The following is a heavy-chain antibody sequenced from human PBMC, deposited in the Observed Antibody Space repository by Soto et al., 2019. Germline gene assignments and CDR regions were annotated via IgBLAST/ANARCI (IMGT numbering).Heavy chain of an antibody. CDR3: ARSGTVDTAMVTSDYFDY. J-gene: IGHJ4*02. CDR2: ISAYNGNT. Sequence: ASVKVSCKASGYAFTSYGISWVRQAPGQGLEWMGWISAYNGNTNYAQKLQGRVTMTTDTSTSTAYMELRSLRSDDTAVYYCARSGTVDTAMVTSDYFDYWGQGTLVTVSS. D-gene: IGHD5-18*01. CDR1: GYAFTSYG. V-gene: IGHV1-18*01.